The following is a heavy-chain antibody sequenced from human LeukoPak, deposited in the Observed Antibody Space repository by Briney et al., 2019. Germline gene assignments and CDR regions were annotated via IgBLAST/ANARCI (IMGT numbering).Heavy chain of an antibody. CDR3: AKDFRAILEAYYFDY. Sequence: GGSLRLSCAASGFTFSSYAMHWVRQAPGKGLEWVAVISYDGSNKYYADSVKGRFTISRDNSKNTLYLQMNSLRAEDTAVYYCAKDFRAILEAYYFDYWGQGTLVTVSS. D-gene: IGHD3-3*01. CDR2: ISYDGSNK. J-gene: IGHJ4*02. CDR1: GFTFSSYA. V-gene: IGHV3-30-3*01.